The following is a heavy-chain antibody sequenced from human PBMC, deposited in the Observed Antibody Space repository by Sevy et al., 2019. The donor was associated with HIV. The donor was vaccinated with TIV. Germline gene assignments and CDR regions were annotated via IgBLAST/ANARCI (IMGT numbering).Heavy chain of an antibody. V-gene: IGHV3-23*01. CDR2: ISGGDDST. CDR3: ANFGDNYDSGGYYWYFDF. D-gene: IGHD3-22*01. Sequence: GGSLRLSCAASGFIFSDYAMSWVRQAPGKGLEWVSSISGGDDSTYYADSVKGRFTVSRDNSKNTLYLQMNTLRAEDTAQYYGANFGDNYDSGGYYWYFDFWGRGTLVTVSS. CDR1: GFIFSDYA. J-gene: IGHJ2*01.